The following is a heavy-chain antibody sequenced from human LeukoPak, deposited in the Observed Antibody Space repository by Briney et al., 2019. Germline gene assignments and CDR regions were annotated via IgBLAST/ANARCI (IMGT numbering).Heavy chain of an antibody. D-gene: IGHD4-17*01. V-gene: IGHV3-23*01. CDR3: AREERTVTSYWYFDL. Sequence: GGSLRLSCAASGFTFSSFGMSWVRQAPGKGLEWVSAISSTGGTAYYADSVKGRFTISRDNPKNTLYLQMNSLRVEDTAVYYCAREERTVTSYWYFDLWGRGTLVTVSS. J-gene: IGHJ2*01. CDR2: ISSTGGTA. CDR1: GFTFSSFG.